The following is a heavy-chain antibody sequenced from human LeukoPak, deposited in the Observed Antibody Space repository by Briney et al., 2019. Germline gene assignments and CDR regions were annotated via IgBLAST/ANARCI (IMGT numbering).Heavy chain of an antibody. D-gene: IGHD4-23*01. J-gene: IGHJ6*03. V-gene: IGHV4-59*01. CDR3: ASMRGNLNYYYMDV. Sequence: SETLSLTCTVSGGSITSYYWSWIRQPPGTGLEWIGYIYYIGSTIYNPSLKSRVTISVDTSKNQFSLKLNSVTAADTAVYYCASMRGNLNYYYMDVWGKGTTVTVSS. CDR1: GGSITSYY. CDR2: IYYIGST.